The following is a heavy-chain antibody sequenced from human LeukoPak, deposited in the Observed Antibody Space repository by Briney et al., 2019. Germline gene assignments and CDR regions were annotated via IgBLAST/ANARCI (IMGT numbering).Heavy chain of an antibody. Sequence: PGRSPRLSCAASGFTVSINYMNWVRQAPGKGLEWVSVIYSDGSTYYADSVKGRFTISRDNSKNTLCLQMSSLRAEDTAVYYCAREWPYYFDYWGQGTLVTVSS. CDR1: GFTVSINY. CDR3: AREWPYYFDY. D-gene: IGHD5-24*01. CDR2: IYSDGST. J-gene: IGHJ4*02. V-gene: IGHV3-53*01.